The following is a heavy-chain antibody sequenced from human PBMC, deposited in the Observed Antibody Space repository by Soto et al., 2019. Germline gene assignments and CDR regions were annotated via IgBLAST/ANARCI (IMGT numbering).Heavy chain of an antibody. D-gene: IGHD3-16*01. V-gene: IGHV1-18*01. CDR2: ISVYNGHT. J-gene: IGHJ1*01. CDR1: GYTFTNYG. Sequence: QVQLVQSAAEVKKPGASVKVSCKASGYTFTNYGISWVRRAPGHGLEWMGWISVYNGHTSYAQNFQGRVTMTTDTSTSTAYMELRSLRSDGTALYYWARERYASDWGQGTLVTVSS. CDR3: ARERYASD.